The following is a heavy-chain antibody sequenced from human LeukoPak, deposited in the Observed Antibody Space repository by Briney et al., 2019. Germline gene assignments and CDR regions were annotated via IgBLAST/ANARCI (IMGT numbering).Heavy chain of an antibody. Sequence: SETLSLTCTVSGGSISSYYWSWIRQPAGKGLEWIWRIYTSGSTNYNPSLKSRVTMSVDTSKNQFSLKLSSVTAADTAVYYCAREYYYGSGSPFDYWGQGTLVTVSS. V-gene: IGHV4-4*07. CDR1: GGSISSYY. CDR3: AREYYYGSGSPFDY. CDR2: IYTSGST. D-gene: IGHD3-10*01. J-gene: IGHJ4*02.